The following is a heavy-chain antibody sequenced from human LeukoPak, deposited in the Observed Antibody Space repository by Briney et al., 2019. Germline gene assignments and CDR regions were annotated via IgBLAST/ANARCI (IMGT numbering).Heavy chain of an antibody. Sequence: SETLSLTCTVSGGSISSSSYYWGWVRQPPGKGLEWIGEIHHSGSTNYNASLKSRVTISVDTSKNQFSLKLSSVTAADTAVYYCARSGRYFETQWGQGTLVTVSS. CDR1: GGSISSSSYY. J-gene: IGHJ4*02. CDR2: IHHSGST. V-gene: IGHV4-39*07. D-gene: IGHD3-9*01. CDR3: ARSGRYFETQ.